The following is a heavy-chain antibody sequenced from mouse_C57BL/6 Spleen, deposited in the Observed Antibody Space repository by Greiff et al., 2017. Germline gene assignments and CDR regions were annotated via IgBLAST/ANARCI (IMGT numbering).Heavy chain of an antibody. CDR3: ARPGYRNYYAMDY. V-gene: IGHV1-69*01. Sequence: QVQLQQPGAELVMPGASVKLSCKASGYTFTSYWLHWVKQRPGQGLEWIGEIDPSDSYTNYNQKFKGKSTLTVDKSSSTAYMQLSSLTSEDSAVYYCARPGYRNYYAMDYWGQGTSVTVSS. D-gene: IGHD2-5*01. CDR2: IDPSDSYT. CDR1: GYTFTSYW. J-gene: IGHJ4*01.